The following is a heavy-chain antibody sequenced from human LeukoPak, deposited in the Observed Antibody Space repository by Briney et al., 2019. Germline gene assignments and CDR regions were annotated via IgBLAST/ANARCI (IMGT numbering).Heavy chain of an antibody. Sequence: ASVKVSCKASGYTLTGYYIHWVRQAPGQGLEWMGWINPNRGDTNYAQNFQGRVTMTRDTSITTAYMELSRLRSDDTAVYYCAPTHGNGWYYFDYWGQGTLVTVSS. CDR3: APTHGNGWYYFDY. V-gene: IGHV1-2*02. D-gene: IGHD6-19*01. CDR2: INPNRGDT. J-gene: IGHJ4*02. CDR1: GYTLTGYY.